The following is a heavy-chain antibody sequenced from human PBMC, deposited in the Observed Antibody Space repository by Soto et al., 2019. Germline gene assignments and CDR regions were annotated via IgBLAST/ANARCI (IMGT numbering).Heavy chain of an antibody. Sequence: EVQLLESWGGLVQPGGSLRLSCAASGFTFSTYTMAWVRQAPGRGPEWVSGVGQDGAPYYADSVKGRFTIFRDNSRSSVYLEMVALRGEDTAVYYCAKDMRPDGVWYFGPWGQGTLVTVSS. J-gene: IGHJ5*02. CDR3: AKDMRPDGVWYFGP. D-gene: IGHD6-19*01. CDR1: GFTFSTYT. CDR2: VGQDGAP. V-gene: IGHV3-23*01.